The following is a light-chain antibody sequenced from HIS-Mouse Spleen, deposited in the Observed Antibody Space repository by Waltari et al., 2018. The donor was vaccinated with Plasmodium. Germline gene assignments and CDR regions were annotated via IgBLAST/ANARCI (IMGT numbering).Light chain of an antibody. J-gene: IGKJ1*01. CDR3: QQYGSSGT. CDR1: QSVSSSY. Sequence: EIVLTQSPGTLSLSPGERATLSCRASQSVSSSYLAWYQQKPGQAPMLLIYGASSRATGIPDRFRGSGSGTDFTLTISRREPEDFAVYYCQQYGSSGTFGQGTKVEIK. V-gene: IGKV3-20*01. CDR2: GAS.